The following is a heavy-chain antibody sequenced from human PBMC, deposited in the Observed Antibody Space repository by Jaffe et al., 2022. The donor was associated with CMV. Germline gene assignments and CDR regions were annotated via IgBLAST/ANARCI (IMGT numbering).Heavy chain of an antibody. J-gene: IGHJ6*02. CDR3: ARDRVYSRRWSVTYYYYGMDV. D-gene: IGHD1-26*01. CDR1: DGSISSDS. V-gene: IGHV4-4*07. Sequence: QVQLQESGPGLVKPSETLSLTCSVSDGSISSDSWNWIRQPAGKGLEWIGRISTSGSTNYNPSLKSRVSMSVDMSKNQFSLKLSSVTAADTAVYYCARDRVYSRRWSVTYYYYGMDVWGQGTTVTVSS. CDR2: ISTSGST.